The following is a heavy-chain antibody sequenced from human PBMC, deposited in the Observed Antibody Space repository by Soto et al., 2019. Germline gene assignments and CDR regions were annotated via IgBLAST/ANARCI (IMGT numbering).Heavy chain of an antibody. J-gene: IGHJ5*02. CDR1: GFTFSDAA. CDR3: VKSYYTAS. Sequence: DVQLVESGGGSVPPGGSLRLSYATSGFTFSDAAMNWVRQAPGKGLEWVSFISSSRATIYYADAVKGRFTMSRDKDANLLYLRMIILSPADTAVSSCVKSYYTASWGQGNQVSVSS. V-gene: IGHV3-48*01. D-gene: IGHD3-22*01. CDR2: ISSSRATI.